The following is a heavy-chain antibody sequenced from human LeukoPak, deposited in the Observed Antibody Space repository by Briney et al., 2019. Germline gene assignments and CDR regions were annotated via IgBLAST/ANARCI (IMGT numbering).Heavy chain of an antibody. Sequence: SQTLSLTCTVSGGSISSGDYYWSWIRQSPDQPPGKGLEWIGYIYYSGSAYYNPSLKSRTTISVDTSKNQFSLSLNSVTAADTAVYFCARALAVAKIFDYWGQGTLVTVSS. D-gene: IGHD6-19*01. CDR2: IYYSGSA. V-gene: IGHV4-30-4*08. CDR3: ARALAVAKIFDY. CDR1: GGSISSGDYY. J-gene: IGHJ4*02.